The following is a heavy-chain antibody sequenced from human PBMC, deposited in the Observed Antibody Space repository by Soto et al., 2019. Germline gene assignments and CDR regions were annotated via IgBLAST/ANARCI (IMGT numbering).Heavy chain of an antibody. J-gene: IGHJ4*02. CDR1: GFTFSSYA. D-gene: IGHD6-19*01. V-gene: IGHV3-30-3*01. Sequence: QVQLVESGGGVVQPGRSLRLSCAASGFTFSSYAMHWVRQAPGKGLEWVAVISYDGSNKYYADSVKGRFTISRDNSKNTLYLQMNSLRAEDTAVYYCARDLNEWQWLVRSYYFDYWGQGTLVTVSS. CDR3: ARDLNEWQWLVRSYYFDY. CDR2: ISYDGSNK.